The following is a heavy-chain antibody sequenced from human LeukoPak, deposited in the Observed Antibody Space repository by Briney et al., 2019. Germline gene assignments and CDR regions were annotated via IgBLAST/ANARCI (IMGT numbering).Heavy chain of an antibody. V-gene: IGHV4-4*07. CDR1: GGSISSYY. J-gene: IGHJ4*02. CDR2: IYTSGST. Sequence: PSETLSLTCTVSGGSISSYYWSWIRQPAGKGLEWIGRIYTSGSTYYNPSLKSRVTISVDTSKNQFSLKLSSVTAADTAVYYCARVGEEWLFNYWGQGTLVTVSS. CDR3: ARVGEEWLFNY. D-gene: IGHD3-3*01.